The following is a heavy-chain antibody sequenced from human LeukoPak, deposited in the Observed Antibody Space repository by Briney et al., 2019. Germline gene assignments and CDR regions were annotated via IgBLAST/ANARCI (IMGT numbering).Heavy chain of an antibody. J-gene: IGHJ6*02. D-gene: IGHD5-12*01. CDR2: INPSGGST. CDR3: AREGNVDIVATIDYYGMDV. CDR1: GYTFTGYY. V-gene: IGHV1-46*01. Sequence: ASVKVSCKASGYTFTGYYMHWVRQAPGQGLEWMGIINPSGGSTSYAQKFQGRVTMTRDTSTSTVYMELSSLRSEDTAVYYCAREGNVDIVATIDYYGMDVWGQGTTVTVSS.